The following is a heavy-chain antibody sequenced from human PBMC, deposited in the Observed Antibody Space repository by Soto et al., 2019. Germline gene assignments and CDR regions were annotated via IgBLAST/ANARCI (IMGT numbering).Heavy chain of an antibody. V-gene: IGHV3-30*18. CDR3: AKDESRLAMGVGDY. CDR2: ISYDGNIK. CDR1: GFTFRTYG. J-gene: IGHJ4*02. Sequence: QVQLAESGGGVVQPGRSLRLSCAVSGFTFRTYGMHWVRQAPGKGLEWVAVISYDGNIKYYADSVKGRFTIFRDNSKNTLYLQMNNLRAEDTAVYYCAKDESRLAMGVGDYWGQGTLVTVSS. D-gene: IGHD3-22*01.